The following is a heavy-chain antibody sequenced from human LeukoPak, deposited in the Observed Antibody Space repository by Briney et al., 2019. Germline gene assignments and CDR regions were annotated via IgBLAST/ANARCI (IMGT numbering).Heavy chain of an antibody. Sequence: PSETLSLTCTVSGGSISSYYWSWIRQPPGKGLEWIGYIYYSGSNNYNPSLKSRVTISVDTSKNQFSLKLSSVTAADTAVYYCARGGSTGTNLIWVDPWGQGTLVTVSS. CDR3: ARGGSTGTNLIWVDP. CDR2: IYYSGSN. V-gene: IGHV4-59*01. D-gene: IGHD1-1*01. J-gene: IGHJ5*02. CDR1: GGSISSYY.